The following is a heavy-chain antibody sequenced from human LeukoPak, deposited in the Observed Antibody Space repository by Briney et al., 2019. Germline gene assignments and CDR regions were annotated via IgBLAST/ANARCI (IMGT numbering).Heavy chain of an antibody. J-gene: IGHJ6*03. CDR3: ARAPPGSGDYYYMDV. Sequence: PGGSLRLSCAASGFTFSSYWMSWVRQAPGKGLEWVANIKQDGSEKYYVDSVKGRFTISRDNAKNSLYLQMNSLRAEDTAVYYCARAPPGSGDYYYMDVWGKGTTVTVSS. D-gene: IGHD6-19*01. CDR1: GFTFSSYW. V-gene: IGHV3-7*01. CDR2: IKQDGSEK.